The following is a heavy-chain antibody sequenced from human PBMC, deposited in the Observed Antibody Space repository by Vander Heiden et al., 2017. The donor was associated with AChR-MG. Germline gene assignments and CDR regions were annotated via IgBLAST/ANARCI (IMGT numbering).Heavy chain of an antibody. CDR3: ARGLAYYDILTGYDY. D-gene: IGHD3-9*01. CDR2: IRNSGSPI. V-gene: IGHV3-11*01. Sequence: QVQLVESGGGLVKPGGSLRLSCAAPGFPFSDFYMSWIRQAPGKGLEWVSYIRNSGSPIYYADSVKGRFTISRDNAKNSLYLQMNSLRAEDTAVYYCARGLAYYDILTGYDYWGQGTLVTVSS. CDR1: GFPFSDFY. J-gene: IGHJ4*02.